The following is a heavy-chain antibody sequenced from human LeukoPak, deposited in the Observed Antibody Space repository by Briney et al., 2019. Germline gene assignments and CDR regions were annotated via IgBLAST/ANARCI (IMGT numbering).Heavy chain of an antibody. V-gene: IGHV1-2*02. Sequence: ASVKVSCKASGYTFTGYYMHWVRQAPGQGLEWMGWINPNSGGTNYAQKFQGRVTMTRDTSISTAYMELSRLRSDDTAVYYCARGGRYYYDSSGTDHWGQGTLVTVSS. CDR2: INPNSGGT. CDR3: ARGGRYYYDSSGTDH. CDR1: GYTFTGYY. D-gene: IGHD3-22*01. J-gene: IGHJ4*02.